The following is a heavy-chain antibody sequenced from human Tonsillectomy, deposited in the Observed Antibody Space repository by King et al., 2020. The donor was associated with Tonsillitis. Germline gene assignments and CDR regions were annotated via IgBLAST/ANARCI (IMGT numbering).Heavy chain of an antibody. CDR3: ARVYYYDSSGYGY. J-gene: IGHJ4*02. D-gene: IGHD3-22*01. V-gene: IGHV3-21*01. CDR2: ISSSSSYL. Sequence: VQLVESGGGLVKPGGSLRLSCAASGFTFSSYTMNWVRQAPGKGLEWVSSISSSSSYLSYADSVKGRFTISRDNAKNSLYLQMNSLRAEDTAVYYCARVYYYDSSGYGYWGQGTLVTVSS. CDR1: GFTFSSYT.